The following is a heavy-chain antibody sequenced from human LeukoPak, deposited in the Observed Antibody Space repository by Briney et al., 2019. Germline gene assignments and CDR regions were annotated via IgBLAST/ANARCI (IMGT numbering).Heavy chain of an antibody. D-gene: IGHD3-10*01. CDR3: ARDYYGSGSYTDY. Sequence: SETLYLTCTVSGYSIRSGYHWSWIRQTPGKGLEWIGEINHSGSTNYNPSLKSRVTISVDTSKNQFSLKLSSVTAADTAVYYCARDYYGSGSYTDYWGQGTLVTVSS. J-gene: IGHJ4*02. CDR2: INHSGST. V-gene: IGHV4-38-2*02. CDR1: GYSIRSGYH.